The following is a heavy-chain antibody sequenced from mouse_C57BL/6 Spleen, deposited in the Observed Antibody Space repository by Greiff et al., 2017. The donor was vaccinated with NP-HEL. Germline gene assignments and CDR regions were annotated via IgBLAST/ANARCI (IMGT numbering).Heavy chain of an antibody. D-gene: IGHD1-1*01. CDR1: GYSFTDYN. CDR2: INPNYGTT. Sequence: VQLQQSGPELVKPGASVKISCKASGYSFTDYNMNWVKQSNGKSLEWIGVINPNYGTTSYNQKFKGKATLTVDQSSSTAYMQLNSLTSEDTAVYYGAREGVVAKGAWFAYWGQGTLVTVSA. V-gene: IGHV1-39*01. J-gene: IGHJ3*01. CDR3: AREGVVAKGAWFAY.